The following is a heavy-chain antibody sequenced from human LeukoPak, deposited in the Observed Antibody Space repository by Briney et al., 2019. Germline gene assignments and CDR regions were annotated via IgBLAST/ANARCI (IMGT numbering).Heavy chain of an antibody. CDR1: GGSFSDYY. CDR2: INHSGST. V-gene: IGHV4-34*01. Sequence: SETLSLTCAVYGGSFSDYYWSWIRQPPGKGLQWIGEINHSGSTNYNPSLKSRVTISVDTSKSQFSLKLSSVTAADTAVYYCARGRYPGIAAAGHYGMDVWGKGTTVTVSS. D-gene: IGHD6-13*01. J-gene: IGHJ6*04. CDR3: ARGRYPGIAAAGHYGMDV.